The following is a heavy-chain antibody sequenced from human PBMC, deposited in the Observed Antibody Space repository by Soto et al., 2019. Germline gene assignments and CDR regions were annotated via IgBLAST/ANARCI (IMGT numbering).Heavy chain of an antibody. V-gene: IGHV4-4*07. CDR3: ARDRWFAEFNCLDT. J-gene: IGHJ5*01. CDR1: GGSISRYY. Sequence: SETLSLTCTVSGGSISRYYWSWIRQPAGKGLEWIGRIYTSGSTNYNPSLRSRLTMSVDTSKNQFSLKLSSVTAADTAVYYCARDRWFAEFNCLDTSPQRTLVTVPS. CDR2: IYTSGST. D-gene: IGHD3-10*01.